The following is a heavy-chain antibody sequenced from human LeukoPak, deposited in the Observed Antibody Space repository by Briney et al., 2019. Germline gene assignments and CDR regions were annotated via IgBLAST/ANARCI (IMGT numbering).Heavy chain of an antibody. V-gene: IGHV4-39*07. CDR2: IYYSGST. CDR1: GCSISSSGYY. J-gene: IGHJ4*02. D-gene: IGHD6-19*01. Sequence: SETLSLTCTVYGCSISSSGYYWGCIRQPPGKGREWIGTIYYSGSTYYNPALKSRVTIQVDTSKKQFSMKLSSVTAADAAVYYCARVDRYSSWGNYFDYWGQGTLVTVSS. CDR3: ARVDRYSSWGNYFDY.